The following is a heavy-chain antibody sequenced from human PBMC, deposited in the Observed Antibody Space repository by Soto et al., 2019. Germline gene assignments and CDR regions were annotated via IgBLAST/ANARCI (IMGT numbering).Heavy chain of an antibody. V-gene: IGHV1-2*02. D-gene: IGHD6-13*01. CDR2: INPNSGGT. J-gene: IGHJ4*02. CDR3: ARDGRASRAYSSSCYYYY. CDR1: GYTFTRYY. Sequence: ASVKVSCKASGYTFTRYYMHWVRQAPAQGLEWMGWINPNSGGTNYAQKFQGRVTMTRDTSISTAYMEMSRLRSDDTAVYYCARDGRASRAYSSSCYYYYWGQGTLVTVSS.